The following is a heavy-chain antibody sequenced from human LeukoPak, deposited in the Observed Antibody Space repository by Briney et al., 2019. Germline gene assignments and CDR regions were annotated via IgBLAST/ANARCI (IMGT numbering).Heavy chain of an antibody. CDR2: IHYSGST. Sequence: YPSETLSLTCTVSGGSISSGSYYWSWIRQPPGKGLEWIGYIHYSGSTHYNPSLKSRITISVDTSKNPVSLKLRSVTAADTAVYYCARTTEGYAGGPGYSYYYYMDVWGKGTTVTISS. CDR3: ARTTEGYAGGPGYSYYYYMDV. CDR1: GGSISSGSYY. V-gene: IGHV4-61*01. D-gene: IGHD5-12*01. J-gene: IGHJ6*03.